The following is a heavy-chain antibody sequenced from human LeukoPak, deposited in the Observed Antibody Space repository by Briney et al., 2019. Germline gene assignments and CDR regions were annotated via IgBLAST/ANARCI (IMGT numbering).Heavy chain of an antibody. CDR3: AREIDVVVPADTDY. D-gene: IGHD2-2*01. J-gene: IGHJ4*02. V-gene: IGHV1-2*02. CDR2: INPNSGGT. CDR1: GYTFTDYY. Sequence: ASVKVSCKASGYTFTDYYLHWVRQAPGQGLEWMGWINPNSGGTECSQKFQGRVTMTTDTSISTAYMELSRLRSDDTAVYYCAREIDVVVPADTDYWGQGTLVTVSS.